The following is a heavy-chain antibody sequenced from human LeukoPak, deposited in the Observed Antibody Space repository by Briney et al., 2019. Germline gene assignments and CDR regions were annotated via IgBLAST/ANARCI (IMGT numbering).Heavy chain of an antibody. Sequence: PSETLSLTCAVYGGSFSGYYWSWNRQSPGKGLEWIGEIKYTGSTNYNPSVKSRVTISGDTSKNQFSLHLSSVTAADTAVYYCARLGYCSGGSCNSYFQHWGQGTLVTVSS. CDR1: GGSFSGYY. D-gene: IGHD2-15*01. J-gene: IGHJ1*01. CDR2: IKYTGST. V-gene: IGHV4-34*01. CDR3: ARLGYCSGGSCNSYFQH.